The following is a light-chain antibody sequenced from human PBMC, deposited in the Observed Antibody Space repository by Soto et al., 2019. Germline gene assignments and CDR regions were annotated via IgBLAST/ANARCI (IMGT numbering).Light chain of an antibody. J-gene: IGKJ2*01. CDR3: QQRSNWPPYT. V-gene: IGKV3-11*01. Sequence: EIVLTQSPATLSLSPGERATLSCRASQSVSSYLAWYQQKPGQAPRLLIYDASNRATGIPARFSGSGSGTDFTLTISSLEPEDFAVYYCQQRSNWPPYTFGQRNKLEIK. CDR1: QSVSSY. CDR2: DAS.